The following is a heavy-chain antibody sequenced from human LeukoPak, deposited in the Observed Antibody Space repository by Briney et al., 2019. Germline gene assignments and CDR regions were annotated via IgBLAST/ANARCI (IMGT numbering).Heavy chain of an antibody. CDR1: GGSISSYF. Sequence: SETLSLTCTVSGGSISSYFWSWVRQPPGKGLEWIGYISYSGSTNYNPSLKSRVTISVDTSKTQFSLKVTSVTAADTAVYYCARGMRKTIFGVVIPDPYYYYYMDVWGKGTTVTVSS. J-gene: IGHJ6*03. D-gene: IGHD3-3*01. CDR3: ARGMRKTIFGVVIPDPYYYYYMDV. V-gene: IGHV4-59*01. CDR2: ISYSGST.